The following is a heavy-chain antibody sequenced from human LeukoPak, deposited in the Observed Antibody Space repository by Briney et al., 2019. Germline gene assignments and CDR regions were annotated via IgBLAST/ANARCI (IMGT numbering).Heavy chain of an antibody. D-gene: IGHD2-8*01. Sequence: PGGSLRLSCAASGFTFTSYSMNWVRQAPGKGLEWVSYISSGGSTKYYADSAKGRFSISRDNAKNSLYLQMNSLRDEDTAVYYCARGPNDFDYWGQGTLVTVSS. J-gene: IGHJ4*02. CDR3: ARGPNDFDY. CDR1: GFTFTSYS. CDR2: ISSGGSTK. V-gene: IGHV3-48*02.